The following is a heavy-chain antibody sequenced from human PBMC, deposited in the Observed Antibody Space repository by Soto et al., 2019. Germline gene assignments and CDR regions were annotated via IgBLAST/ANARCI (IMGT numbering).Heavy chain of an antibody. D-gene: IGHD5-18*01. CDR3: ARDPSGGYSYGYVDY. V-gene: IGHV1-18*01. CDR1: GYTFTSYG. CDR2: ISAYNGNT. J-gene: IGHJ4*02. Sequence: QVQLVQSGAEVKKPGASVKVSCKASGYTFTSYGISWVRQSPGQGLEWMGWISAYNGNTNYAQKLQGRVTMTTDTSTSTAYMELRSLRSDDTAVYYCARDPSGGYSYGYVDYWGQGTLVTVSS.